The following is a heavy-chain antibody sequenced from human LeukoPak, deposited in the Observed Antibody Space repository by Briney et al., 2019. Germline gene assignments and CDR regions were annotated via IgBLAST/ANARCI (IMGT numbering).Heavy chain of an antibody. CDR2: INPSGGSI. CDR3: ARDQGGGSRIFDY. J-gene: IGHJ4*02. Sequence: GASVKVSCKASGYTFTSYYMHCVRQAPGQGLEWMGIINPSGGSISYAQKFQGRITMTRDTSTSTVYMELSSLRSEDTAVYYCARDQGGGSRIFDYWGQGTLVTVSS. D-gene: IGHD4-23*01. V-gene: IGHV1-46*01. CDR1: GYTFTSYY.